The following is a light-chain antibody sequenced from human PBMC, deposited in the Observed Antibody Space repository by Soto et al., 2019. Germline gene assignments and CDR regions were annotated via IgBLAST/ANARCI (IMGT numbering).Light chain of an antibody. CDR1: QTISSW. CDR2: KAS. Sequence: DIQMTQSPSTLSGSVGDRVTITCRASQTISSWLAWYQQKQGKAPKLLIYKASTLKSGVPSRFSGSGSGTEGTLTISSLKTDDGATYYCQHYNSYSEAFGQGTKVDIK. CDR3: QHYNSYSEA. V-gene: IGKV1-5*03. J-gene: IGKJ1*01.